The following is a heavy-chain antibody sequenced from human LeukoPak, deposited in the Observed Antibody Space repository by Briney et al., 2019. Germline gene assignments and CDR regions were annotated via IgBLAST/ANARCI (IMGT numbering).Heavy chain of an antibody. CDR2: INYSGST. D-gene: IGHD3-16*01. V-gene: IGHV4-59*08. CDR3: ARHRPGERRFDP. J-gene: IGHJ5*02. CDR1: GGSIRNDY. Sequence: SETLSLTCTVSGGSIRNDYWSWIRQPPGKGLEWIAYINYSGSTNYNPSLESRVTISVDTSKNLFSLKFTSVTAADTAVYYCARHRPGERRFDPWGQGTLVTVSS.